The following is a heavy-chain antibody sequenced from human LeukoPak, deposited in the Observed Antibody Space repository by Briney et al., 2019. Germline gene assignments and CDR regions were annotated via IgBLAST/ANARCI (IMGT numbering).Heavy chain of an antibody. CDR2: ISSSGSTI. D-gene: IGHD3-16*01. V-gene: IGHV3-48*03. J-gene: IGHJ4*02. Sequence: GGSLRLSCAASGFTFSSYEMNWVRQAPGKGLEWVSYISSSGSTIYYADSVKGRFTISRDNAKNSLYLQMNSLGAEDTAVYYCARAAENYGGRFDSWGQGTLVTVSS. CDR3: ARAAENYGGRFDS. CDR1: GFTFSSYE.